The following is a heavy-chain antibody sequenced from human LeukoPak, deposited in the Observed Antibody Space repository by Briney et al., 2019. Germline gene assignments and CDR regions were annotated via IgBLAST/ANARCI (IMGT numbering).Heavy chain of an antibody. Sequence: GASVKVSCKASGYTFTGYYIHWVRQAPGQGPEWMGWINPRSGGTKYAQKYQGRITMTRDTSIDTGYIEVTSLTYDDTAVFFCTREPLSGQLVPYDYWGQGTVVTVSS. CDR3: TREPLSGQLVPYDY. J-gene: IGHJ4*02. D-gene: IGHD6-6*01. CDR2: INPRSGGT. CDR1: GYTFTGYY. V-gene: IGHV1-2*02.